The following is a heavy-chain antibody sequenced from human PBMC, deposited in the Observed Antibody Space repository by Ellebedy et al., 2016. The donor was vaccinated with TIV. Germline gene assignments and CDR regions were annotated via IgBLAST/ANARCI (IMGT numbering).Heavy chain of an antibody. CDR2: IHPGDSDT. CDR3: ARTGGYSFGYVAVYFDY. J-gene: IGHJ4*02. V-gene: IGHV5-51*01. Sequence: PGGSLSLSCKGFGYSFTSYWIGWVRQMPGKGLEWMGIIHPGDSDTRYSPSFQGQVTISADKSISTAYLQWSRLKASDTAMYYCARTGGYSFGYVAVYFDYWGRGTLVTVSS. CDR1: GYSFTSYW. D-gene: IGHD5-18*01.